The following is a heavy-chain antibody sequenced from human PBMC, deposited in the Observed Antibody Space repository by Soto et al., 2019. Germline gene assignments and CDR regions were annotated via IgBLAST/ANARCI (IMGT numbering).Heavy chain of an antibody. J-gene: IGHJ4*02. V-gene: IGHV3-23*01. CDR3: ARRYCSDSYCSYFDY. CDR1: GFTFSSYA. CDR2: ISGSGGST. D-gene: IGHD2-15*01. Sequence: GGSLRLSCAASGFTFSSYAMSWVRQAPGKGLEWVSAISGSGGSTYYADSVKGRFTISRDNSKNTLYLQMNSLRAEDTAVYYCARRYCSDSYCSYFDYWGRGTLVTVSS.